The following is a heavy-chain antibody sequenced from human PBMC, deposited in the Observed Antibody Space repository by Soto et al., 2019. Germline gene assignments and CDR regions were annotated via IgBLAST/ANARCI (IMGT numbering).Heavy chain of an antibody. CDR3: TSHPQDTSDD. J-gene: IGHJ4*02. Sequence: GGSLRLSCAASGFTFSNAWMNWVRQAPGKGLEWVGRIKNKADGGTTDYAAPVKGRFTISRDDSKNTLYLQMNSLKTEDTAVYYCTSHPQDTSDDWGQGTLVTVPQ. CDR1: GFTFSNAW. V-gene: IGHV3-15*07. CDR2: IKNKADGGTT. D-gene: IGHD2-15*01.